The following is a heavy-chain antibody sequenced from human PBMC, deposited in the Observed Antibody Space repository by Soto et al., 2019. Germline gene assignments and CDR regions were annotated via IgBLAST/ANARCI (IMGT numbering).Heavy chain of an antibody. CDR1: GYTFISYG. V-gene: IGHV1-18*01. J-gene: IGHJ4*02. Sequence: QVQLVQSGAEVKKPGASVKVSCKPSGYTFISYGITWVRQAPGQGLEWMGWVNIYEGNTNYAQKFQGRVTMTTDTSTSTVYLELRSLRSDDTAIYYCARERGGYSYGDYWGQGTLVTVSS. CDR2: VNIYEGNT. CDR3: ARERGGYSYGDY. D-gene: IGHD5-18*01.